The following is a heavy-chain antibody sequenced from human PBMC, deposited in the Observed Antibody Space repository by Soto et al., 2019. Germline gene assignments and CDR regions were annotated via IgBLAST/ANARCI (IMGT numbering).Heavy chain of an antibody. CDR1: GFTFSSYG. CDR2: ISYDGSNK. CDR3: AKDPEVVIILYYFDY. J-gene: IGHJ4*02. Sequence: LRLSCAASGFTFSSYGMHWVRQAPGKGLEWVAVISYDGSNKYYADSVKGRFTISRDNSKNTLYLQMNSLRAEDTAVYYCAKDPEVVIILYYFDYWGQGTLVTVSS. V-gene: IGHV3-30*18. D-gene: IGHD3-3*01.